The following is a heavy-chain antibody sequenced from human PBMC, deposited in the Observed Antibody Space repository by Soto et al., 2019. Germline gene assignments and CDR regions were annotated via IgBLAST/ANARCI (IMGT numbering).Heavy chain of an antibody. D-gene: IGHD3-3*01. CDR1: GGAISGYY. CDR2: IYSSGST. CDR3: ARGQRFSDWFDP. J-gene: IGHJ5*02. Sequence: QVQLQESGPGLVKPSETLSLSCTVSGGAISGYYWTWIRQPAGKGLEWIGRIYSSGSTKYNPSLQSRVTVSLDASKNQSSLRLTSVTAADTAVYYCARGQRFSDWFDPWGQGTLVTVSS. V-gene: IGHV4-4*07.